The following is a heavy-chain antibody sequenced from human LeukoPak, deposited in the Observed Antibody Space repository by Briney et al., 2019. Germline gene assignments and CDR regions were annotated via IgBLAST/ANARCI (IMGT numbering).Heavy chain of an antibody. J-gene: IGHJ6*03. CDR3: ARDRLLEDRDYNSYYYMDV. Sequence: GGSLGLSCAASRFTFSSYSMNWVRQAPGKGLEWVSSISSSGSYIYYADSVKGRFTISRDNAKNSLYLQMNSLRAEDTAVYYCARDRLLEDRDYNSYYYMDVWGIGTTVTVSS. CDR2: ISSSGSYI. V-gene: IGHV3-21*01. D-gene: IGHD1-1*01. CDR1: RFTFSSYS.